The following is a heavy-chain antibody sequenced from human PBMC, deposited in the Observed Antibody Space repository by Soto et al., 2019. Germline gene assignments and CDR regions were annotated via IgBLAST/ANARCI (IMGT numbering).Heavy chain of an antibody. CDR3: ARKSVGDDFWSGYYQYYYYGMDV. CDR2: MNPNSGNT. D-gene: IGHD3-3*01. CDR1: GYTFTSYD. Sequence: GASVKVSCKASGYTFTSYDINWVRQATGQGLEWMGWMNPNSGNTGYAQKFQGRVTMTRNTSISTAYMELSSLRSEDTAVYYCARKSVGDDFWSGYYQYYYYGMDVWGQGTTVTVSS. J-gene: IGHJ6*02. V-gene: IGHV1-8*01.